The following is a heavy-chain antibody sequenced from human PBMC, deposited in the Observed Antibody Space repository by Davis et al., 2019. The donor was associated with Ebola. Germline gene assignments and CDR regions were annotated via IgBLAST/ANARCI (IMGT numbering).Heavy chain of an antibody. CDR2: ISGSGGST. J-gene: IGHJ4*02. CDR3: ARVAADYGYY. V-gene: IGHV3-23*01. Sequence: GESLKISCAASGFTFSSYAMSWVRQAPGKGLEWVSGISGSGGSTYYADSVKGRFTISRDNAKNSLYLQMNSLRAEDTAVYYCARVAADYGYYWGQGTLVTVSS. CDR1: GFTFSSYA. D-gene: IGHD4-17*01.